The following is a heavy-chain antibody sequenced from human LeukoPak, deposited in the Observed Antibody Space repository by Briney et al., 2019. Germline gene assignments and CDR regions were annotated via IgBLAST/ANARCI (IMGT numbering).Heavy chain of an antibody. V-gene: IGHV1-69*06. CDR3: ARGGYSNYYYYYMDV. J-gene: IGHJ6*03. CDR2: IIPIFGTA. D-gene: IGHD4-11*01. CDR1: GGTFSSYA. Sequence: SVKVSCKASGGTFSSYAISWVRQAPGQGLEWMGGIIPIFGTANYAQKFQGRVTITADKSTSTAYMELSSLRSEDTAVYYCARGGYSNYYYYYMDVWGKGTTVTISS.